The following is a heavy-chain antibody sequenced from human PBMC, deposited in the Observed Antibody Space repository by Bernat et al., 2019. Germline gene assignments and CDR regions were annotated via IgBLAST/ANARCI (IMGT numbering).Heavy chain of an antibody. Sequence: EVQLVESGGGLVKPGGSLRLSCAASGFTFSNAWMSWVRQAPGKGLEWVGRFKSKTDGGTTDYAAPVKGRFTISRDDSKNTLYLQMNSLKTEDTAVYYCTTGQIVVVPAAMGDFDYWGQGTLVTVSS. CDR1: GFTFSNAW. D-gene: IGHD2-2*01. J-gene: IGHJ4*02. V-gene: IGHV3-15*01. CDR2: FKSKTDGGTT. CDR3: TTGQIVVVPAAMGDFDY.